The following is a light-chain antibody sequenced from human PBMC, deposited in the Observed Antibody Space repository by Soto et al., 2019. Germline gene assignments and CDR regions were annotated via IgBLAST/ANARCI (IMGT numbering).Light chain of an antibody. J-gene: IGKJ4*01. CDR3: QQYKSVSLLT. CDR2: KAS. CDR1: QSISTW. V-gene: IGKV1-5*03. Sequence: DIQMTQSPSTLSAYVGDRVTITCRASQSISTWLAWYQQKPGKAPKLLIYKASTLERGVPSRFSGSASGTEFTLTISSLQPDDFATYYCQQYKSVSLLTFGGGTKVYIK.